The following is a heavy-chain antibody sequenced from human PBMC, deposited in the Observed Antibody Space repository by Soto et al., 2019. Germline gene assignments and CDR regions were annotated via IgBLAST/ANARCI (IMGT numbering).Heavy chain of an antibody. Sequence: GASVKVSCKASGGTFSSYATSWVRQAPGQGLEWMGGIIPIFGTANYAQKFQGRVTITADKSTSTAYMELSSLRSEDTALYYCARTQVDTAMVQTFDYWGQGTLVTVSS. CDR3: ARTQVDTAMVQTFDY. J-gene: IGHJ4*02. D-gene: IGHD5-18*01. CDR1: GGTFSSYA. V-gene: IGHV1-69*06. CDR2: IIPIFGTA.